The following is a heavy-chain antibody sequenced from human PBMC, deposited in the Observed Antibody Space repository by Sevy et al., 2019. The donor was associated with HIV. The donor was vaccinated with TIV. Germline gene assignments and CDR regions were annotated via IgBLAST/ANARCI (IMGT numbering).Heavy chain of an antibody. CDR2: ISWNSGSI. D-gene: IGHD6-6*01. V-gene: IGHV3-9*01. J-gene: IGHJ4*02. CDR1: GFTFDDYA. Sequence: GGSQRLSCAASGFTFDDYAMHWVRQAPGKGLEWVSGISWNSGSIGYADSVKGRFTISRDNAKNSLYLQMNSLRAEDTALYYCAKDMKYSSSSPFDYWGQGTLVTVSS. CDR3: AKDMKYSSSSPFDY.